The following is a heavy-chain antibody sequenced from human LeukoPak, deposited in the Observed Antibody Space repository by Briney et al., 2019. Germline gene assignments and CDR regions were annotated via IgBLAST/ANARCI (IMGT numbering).Heavy chain of an antibody. V-gene: IGHV5-51*01. CDR1: GYSFNTYW. CDR3: ATGGIITGRTGYFDN. CDR2: IYPNDSDI. J-gene: IGHJ4*02. Sequence: GESLKISCQGFGYSFNTYWIGWVRQMPGKGLEWMGIIYPNDSDIRYSPSFQGQVTISADKSINTVYLQWSSLQASDTAMYFCATGGIITGRTGYFDNWGQGTLVTVSS. D-gene: IGHD1-20*01.